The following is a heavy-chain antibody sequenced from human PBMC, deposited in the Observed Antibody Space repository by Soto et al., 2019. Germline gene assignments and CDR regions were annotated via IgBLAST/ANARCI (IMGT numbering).Heavy chain of an antibody. CDR3: ARAEYSGYDYLDY. Sequence: SVKVSCKASGGTFSSYTISWVRQAPGQGLEWMGRIIPILGIANYAQKFQGRVTITADKSTSTAYMELNSLRAEDTAVYYCARAEYSGYDYLDYWGQGTLVTVSS. J-gene: IGHJ4*02. V-gene: IGHV1-69*02. CDR1: GGTFSSYT. CDR2: IIPILGIA. D-gene: IGHD5-12*01.